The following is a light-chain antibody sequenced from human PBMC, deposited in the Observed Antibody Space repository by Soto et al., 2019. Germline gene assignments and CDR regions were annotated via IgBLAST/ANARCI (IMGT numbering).Light chain of an antibody. CDR3: CSYSSSNTLL. CDR2: EVS. CDR1: ISDVGGYNY. J-gene: IGLJ3*02. V-gene: IGLV2-14*01. Sequence: QSALTQPASVSGSPGQSITISCTGTISDVGGYNYVSWYQQHPGKAPKLMIYEVSNRPSGVSNRFSGSKSGNTASLTISGLQAEDEADYYCCSYSSSNTLLFGGGTKLTVL.